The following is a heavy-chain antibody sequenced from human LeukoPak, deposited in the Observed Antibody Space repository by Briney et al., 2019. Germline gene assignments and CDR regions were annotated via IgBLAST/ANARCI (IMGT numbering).Heavy chain of an antibody. Sequence: ASVTVSCTASGYTFTGYYMHWVRQAPGQGLEWMGWINPNSGGTNYAQKFQGWVTMTRDTSISTAHMELSRLRSDDTAVYYCARAPAADQYYYYGMDVWGQGTTVTVSS. CDR3: ARAPAADQYYYYGMDV. CDR1: GYTFTGYY. D-gene: IGHD6-13*01. J-gene: IGHJ6*02. CDR2: INPNSGGT. V-gene: IGHV1-2*04.